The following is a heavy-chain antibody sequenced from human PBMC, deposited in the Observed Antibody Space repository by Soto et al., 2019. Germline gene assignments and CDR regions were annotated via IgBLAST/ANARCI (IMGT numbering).Heavy chain of an antibody. Sequence: EVQLVESGGGLVKPGGSVRLSCAASGFTFSNAWMSWVRQAPGKGLEWVGRIKSKSDGGTTEYDAPVKDRFTISRDDSKHTLYLQLNSLKIEDTAVYYWARGHRSSGKIFDSWGQGTLVTVSS. J-gene: IGHJ4*02. CDR2: IKSKSDGGTT. D-gene: IGHD3-22*01. CDR3: ARGHRSSGKIFDS. V-gene: IGHV3-15*01. CDR1: GFTFSNAW.